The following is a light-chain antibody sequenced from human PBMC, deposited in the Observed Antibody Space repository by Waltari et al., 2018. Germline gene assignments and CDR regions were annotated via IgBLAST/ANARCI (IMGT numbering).Light chain of an antibody. CDR3: SSRTSGSTRVV. CDR2: DVS. V-gene: IGLV2-14*03. J-gene: IGLJ2*01. Sequence: QSALTQPASVSGSPGQSISISCTGSSSDVGGYNFVSWYHKHPGKVPKLMMYDVSNRPSGVSNRFAGSKSGNTASLTISGVQAEDEADYYCSSRTSGSTRVVFGGGTKLTVL. CDR1: SSDVGGYNF.